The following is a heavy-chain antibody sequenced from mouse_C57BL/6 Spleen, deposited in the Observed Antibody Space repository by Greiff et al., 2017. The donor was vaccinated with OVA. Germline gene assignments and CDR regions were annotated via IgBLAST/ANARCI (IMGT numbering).Heavy chain of an antibody. J-gene: IGHJ2*01. CDR1: GYTFTSYW. D-gene: IGHD1-1*01. V-gene: IGHV1-55*01. CDR3: ARGGDYYGSSYCDY. CDR2: IYPGSGST. Sequence: QVQLQQSGAELVKPGASVKMSCKASGYTFTSYWITWVKQRPGQGLEWIGDIYPGSGSTNYNEKFKSKATLTVDTSSSTAYMQLSSLTSEDSAVYYCARGGDYYGSSYCDYWGQGTTLTVSS.